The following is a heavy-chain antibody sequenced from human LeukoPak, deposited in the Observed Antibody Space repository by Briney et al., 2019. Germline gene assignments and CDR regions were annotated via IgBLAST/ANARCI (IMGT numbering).Heavy chain of an antibody. CDR1: GFTFSSYA. CDR3: ARESVGSSWSPYYYGMDV. Sequence: GGSLRLSCAASGFTFSSYAMHWVRQAPGKGLEWVAVISYDGSNKYYADSVKGRFTISRDNSKNTLYLQMNSLRAEDTAVYYCARESVGSSWSPYYYGMDVWGQGTTVTVSS. J-gene: IGHJ6*02. CDR2: ISYDGSNK. D-gene: IGHD6-13*01. V-gene: IGHV3-30-3*01.